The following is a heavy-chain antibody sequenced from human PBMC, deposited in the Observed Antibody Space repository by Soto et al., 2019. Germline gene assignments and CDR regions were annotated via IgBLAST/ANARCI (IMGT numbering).Heavy chain of an antibody. CDR2: INSRGTT. Sequence: EMQLVDSGGGLVQPGGSLRLSCAASGFSVNINYMTWVRQAPGKGLEWVSLINSRGTTYYADSVKGRFTISRDNSKKTLYLQMNGLRVEDTAVYYCARVSMVRGAVYNFYYYYGLDVWGQGTTVTVSS. CDR1: GFSVNINY. CDR3: ARVSMVRGAVYNFYYYYGLDV. V-gene: IGHV3-66*01. J-gene: IGHJ6*02. D-gene: IGHD3-10*01.